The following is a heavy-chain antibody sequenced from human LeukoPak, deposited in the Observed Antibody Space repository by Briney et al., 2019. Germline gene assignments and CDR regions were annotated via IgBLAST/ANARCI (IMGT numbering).Heavy chain of an antibody. CDR2: ISGSGGST. J-gene: IGHJ3*02. V-gene: IGHV3-23*01. Sequence: GGSLRLSCAASGFTFSSYSMNWVRQAPGKGLEWVSAISGSGGSTYYADSVKGRFTISRDNSKNTLYLQMNSLRAEDTAVYYCAKVFYGDHGGAFDIWGQGTMVTVSS. CDR1: GFTFSSYS. CDR3: AKVFYGDHGGAFDI. D-gene: IGHD4-17*01.